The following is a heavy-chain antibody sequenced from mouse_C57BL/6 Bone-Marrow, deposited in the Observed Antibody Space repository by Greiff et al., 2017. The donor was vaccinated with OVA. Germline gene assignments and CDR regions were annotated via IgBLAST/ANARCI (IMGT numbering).Heavy chain of an antibody. V-gene: IGHV5-17*01. D-gene: IGHD1-1*02. CDR2: ISSGSSTI. Sequence: EVKVEESGGGLVKPGGSLKLSCAASGFTFSDYGMHWVRQAPEKGLEWVAYISSGSSTIYYADTVKGRFTISRDNAKNTLFLQMTSLRSEDTAMYYCATGVAYAMDYWGQGTSVTVSS. CDR3: ATGVAYAMDY. CDR1: GFTFSDYG. J-gene: IGHJ4*01.